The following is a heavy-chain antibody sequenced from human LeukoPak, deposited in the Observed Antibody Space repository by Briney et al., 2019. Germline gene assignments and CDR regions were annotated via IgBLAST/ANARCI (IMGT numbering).Heavy chain of an antibody. Sequence: GGSLRLSCAASGFTFSNYRMSWVRQAPGKGLEWVASIKQDGSEKDYVDSVKGRFTISRDNAKNSLYLQMNSLRAEDTAVYYCASRSDYWGQGTLVTVSS. CDR1: GFTFSNYR. CDR3: ASRSDY. J-gene: IGHJ4*02. V-gene: IGHV3-7*01. CDR2: IKQDGSEK.